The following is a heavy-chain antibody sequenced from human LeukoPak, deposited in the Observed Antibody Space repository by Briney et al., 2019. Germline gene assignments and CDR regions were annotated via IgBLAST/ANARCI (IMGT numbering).Heavy chain of an antibody. J-gene: IGHJ4*02. CDR1: GGSISRYY. Sequence: SESLSLTCTVSGGSISRYYWSWIRQPPGKGLGWLGYIYYSGSTNYNPSLKSRVTISVDTSKNQYSLKLTSVTAADAAVYYCASHMINYGAIQGFYLDNWGQGALVTVSS. CDR3: ASHMINYGAIQGFYLDN. D-gene: IGHD4/OR15-4a*01. V-gene: IGHV4-59*08. CDR2: IYYSGST.